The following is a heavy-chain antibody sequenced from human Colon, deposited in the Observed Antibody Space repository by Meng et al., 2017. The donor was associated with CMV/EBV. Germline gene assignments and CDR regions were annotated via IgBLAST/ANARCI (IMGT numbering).Heavy chain of an antibody. CDR1: GFSFSDSY. CDR2: ISGHGATL. J-gene: IGHJ6*02. CDR3: ARVMSRAIINYYYYGMDV. V-gene: IGHV3-23*01. D-gene: IGHD3-10*01. Sequence: GESLKISCAASGFSFSDSYMSWIRQAPGKGLEWVASISGHGATLNYADSVKGRFTVSRDNSKNTVDLHMTSLRGEDTAVYYCARVMSRAIINYYYYGMDVWGQGTTVTVSS.